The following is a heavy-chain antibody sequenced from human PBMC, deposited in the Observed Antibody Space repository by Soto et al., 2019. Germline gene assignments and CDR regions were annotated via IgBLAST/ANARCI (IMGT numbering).Heavy chain of an antibody. CDR3: VRASGDYDY. CDR2: INGDGSST. D-gene: IGHD4-17*01. Sequence: GGSLRLSCAASGFTFSGYWMHWVRQAPGKGLVCVSRINGDGSSTNSADSVKGRFTTSRDNAKNTLCLQMNSLRAEDTAVYYCVRASGDYDYWGQGTLVTVSS. CDR1: GFTFSGYW. J-gene: IGHJ4*02. V-gene: IGHV3-74*01.